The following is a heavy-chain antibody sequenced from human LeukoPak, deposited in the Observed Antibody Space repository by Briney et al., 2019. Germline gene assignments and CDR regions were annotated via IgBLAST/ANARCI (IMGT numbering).Heavy chain of an antibody. CDR2: ISAYNGDT. J-gene: IGHJ5*02. V-gene: IGHV1-18*01. CDR1: GYTFTSYG. D-gene: IGHD6-19*01. CDR3: ARDLGRWFAVAGNRFHWFDP. Sequence: GASVKVSCKASGYTFTSYGISWVRQAPGQGLEWMGWISAYNGDTNYAQKLQGRVTMTTDTSTSTAYMELRSLISDDTAVYYCARDLGRWFAVAGNRFHWFDPWGQGTLVTVSS.